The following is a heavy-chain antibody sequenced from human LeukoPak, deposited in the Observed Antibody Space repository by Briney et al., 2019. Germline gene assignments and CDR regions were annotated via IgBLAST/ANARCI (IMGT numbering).Heavy chain of an antibody. CDR1: GFTFSTYA. V-gene: IGHV3-23*01. J-gene: IGHJ4*02. CDR2: IGSGTQV. D-gene: IGHD5-24*01. CDR3: AKDSRDYNFRTGYYFDY. Sequence: GGSLRLSCAASGFTFSTYAMSWVRQTPGKGLEWVSTIGSGTQVYYADSVKGRFTMSRDDSKSTLYLQMNSLRGEDTAVYYCAKDSRDYNFRTGYYFDYWGQGTLVTVSS.